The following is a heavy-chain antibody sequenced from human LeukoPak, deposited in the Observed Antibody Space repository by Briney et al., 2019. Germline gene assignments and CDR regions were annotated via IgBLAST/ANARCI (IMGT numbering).Heavy chain of an antibody. CDR2: ISYDGSSK. Sequence: GGSLRLSCSASGFTFSNFALHWVRQAPGMGLEWVAAISYDGSSKYYADSVKGRFTVSRDNSKGRLFLQMNSLRAEDTAVYYCAKNVGSGRGVPYGMDVWGQGTTVTVAS. V-gene: IGHV3-30-3*02. J-gene: IGHJ6*02. D-gene: IGHD3-10*01. CDR1: GFTFSNFA. CDR3: AKNVGSGRGVPYGMDV.